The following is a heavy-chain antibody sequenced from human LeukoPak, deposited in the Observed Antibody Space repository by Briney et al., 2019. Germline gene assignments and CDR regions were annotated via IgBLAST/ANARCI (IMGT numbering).Heavy chain of an antibody. D-gene: IGHD3-22*01. CDR1: GFTFSSYA. J-gene: IGHJ2*01. CDR2: ISYDGSNK. CDR3: ARDTGSGYYDSSGYYSAARWYFDL. Sequence: GGSLRLSCAASGFTFSSYAMHWVRQAPGKGLEWVAVISYDGSNKYYADSVKGRFTISRDNSKNTLYLQMNSLRAEDTAVYYCARDTGSGYYDSSGYYSAARWYFDLWGRGTLVTVSS. V-gene: IGHV3-30-3*01.